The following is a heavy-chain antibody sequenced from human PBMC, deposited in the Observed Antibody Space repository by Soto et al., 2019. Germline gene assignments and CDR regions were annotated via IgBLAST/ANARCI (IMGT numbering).Heavy chain of an antibody. CDR1: GYTFTSYA. V-gene: IGHV1-3*01. CDR3: ARGGFRLRYFDWLSYNWFDP. J-gene: IGHJ5*02. D-gene: IGHD3-9*01. Sequence: ASVKVSCKAPGYTFTSYAMNWVRQAPGQRLEWMGWINAGNGNTKYSQKFQGRVTITRDTSASTAYMELSSLRSEDTAVYYCARGGFRLRYFDWLSYNWFDPWGQGTLVTVSS. CDR2: INAGNGNT.